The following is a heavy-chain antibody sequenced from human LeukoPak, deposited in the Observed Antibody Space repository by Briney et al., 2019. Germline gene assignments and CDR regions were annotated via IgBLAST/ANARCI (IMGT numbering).Heavy chain of an antibody. V-gene: IGHV3-30*18. CDR3: AKWGVVGTSFYYGMDV. CDR1: GFTFSSYG. D-gene: IGHD3-3*01. J-gene: IGHJ6*02. Sequence: GRSLRLSCAASGFTFSSYGMHWVRQAPGKGLEWVAVISYDGSNKYYADSVKGRFTISRDNAKNSLYLQMNSLRAEDTAVYYCAKWGVVGTSFYYGMDVWGQGTTVTVSS. CDR2: ISYDGSNK.